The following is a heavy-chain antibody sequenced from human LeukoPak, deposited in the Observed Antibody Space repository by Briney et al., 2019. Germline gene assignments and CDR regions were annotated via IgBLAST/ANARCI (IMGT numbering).Heavy chain of an antibody. D-gene: IGHD6-19*01. Sequence: SETLSLTCTVSGVSISSGGYYWRWIRQHPGKGLEWIGYIYYSGSTYYNPSLKSRVTISVDTSKNQFSLKPSSVTAADTAVYYCARYSGWYDYWGQGTLVTVS. CDR2: IYYSGST. V-gene: IGHV4-31*03. CDR3: ARYSGWYDY. J-gene: IGHJ4*02. CDR1: GVSISSGGYY.